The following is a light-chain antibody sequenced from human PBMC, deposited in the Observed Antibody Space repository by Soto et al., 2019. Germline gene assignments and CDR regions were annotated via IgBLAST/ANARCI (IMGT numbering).Light chain of an antibody. CDR3: QQYNSYSPRT. Sequence: DIQMTQSPSTLSASVVDRVTITFRSSQSISSWLAWYQQKPGKAPKLLIYDASSLESGVPSRFSGSGSGTEFTLTISSLQPDDFATYYCQQYNSYSPRTFGQGTKVDI. CDR1: QSISSW. CDR2: DAS. V-gene: IGKV1-5*01. J-gene: IGKJ1*01.